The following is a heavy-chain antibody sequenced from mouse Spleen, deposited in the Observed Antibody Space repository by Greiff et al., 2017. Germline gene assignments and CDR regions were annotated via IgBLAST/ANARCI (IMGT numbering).Heavy chain of an antibody. CDR2: INPSNGGT. V-gene: IGHV1S81*02. CDR3: APSYYSYDEAMDY. J-gene: IGHJ4*01. D-gene: IGHD2-12*01. CDR1: GYTFTSYY. Sequence: QVQLKQSGAELVKPGASVKLSCKASGYTFTSYYMYWVKQRPGQGLEWIGEINPSNGGTNFNEKFKSKATLTVDKSSSTAYMQLSSLTSEDSAVYYCAPSYYSYDEAMDYWGQGTSVTVSS.